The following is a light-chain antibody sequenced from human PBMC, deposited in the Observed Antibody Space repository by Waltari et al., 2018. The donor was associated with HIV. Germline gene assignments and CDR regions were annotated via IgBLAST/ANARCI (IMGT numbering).Light chain of an antibody. CDR1: QSISTW. J-gene: IGKJ2*01. V-gene: IGKV1-5*03. CDR2: KAS. CDR3: QQYDNYPHT. Sequence: DIQMSQSRPTQSASVGDRVTITCRASQSISTWLTWFQQKPGEAPKMLIYKASTLDTGVPSRFSGSGSGTEFTLTISSLLPDDFATYYCQQYDNYPHTFGQGTKLE.